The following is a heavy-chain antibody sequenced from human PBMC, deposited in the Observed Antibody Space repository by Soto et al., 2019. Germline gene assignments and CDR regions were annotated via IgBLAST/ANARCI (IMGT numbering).Heavy chain of an antibody. V-gene: IGHV4-39*01. D-gene: IGHD6-13*01. CDR3: ARGVSSSWYAEAVTFDY. Sequence: SETLSLTCTVSGGSISSSSYYWGWIRQPPGKGLEWIGSFYYSGSTYYNPSLKSRVTISVDTSKNQFSLKLSSVTAADTAVYFCARGVSSSWYAEAVTFDYWGQGTLVTVSS. J-gene: IGHJ4*02. CDR2: FYYSGST. CDR1: GGSISSSSYY.